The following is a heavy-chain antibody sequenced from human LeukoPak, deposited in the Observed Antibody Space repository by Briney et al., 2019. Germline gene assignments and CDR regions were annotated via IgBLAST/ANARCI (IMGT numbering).Heavy chain of an antibody. Sequence: ASVKVSCKASGYTFTDYYMHWARQAPGQGLEWMGWINPNSGGTNYAQKFQGRVTMTRDTSISTAYMELSRLRSDDTAVYYCARLVWGSSGSFDYWGQGTLVTVSS. J-gene: IGHJ4*02. CDR3: ARLVWGSSGSFDY. V-gene: IGHV1-2*02. CDR1: GYTFTDYY. D-gene: IGHD5-12*01. CDR2: INPNSGGT.